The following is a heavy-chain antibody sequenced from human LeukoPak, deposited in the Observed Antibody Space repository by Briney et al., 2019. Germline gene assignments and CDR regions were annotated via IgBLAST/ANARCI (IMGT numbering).Heavy chain of an antibody. V-gene: IGHV1-69*06. D-gene: IGHD5-12*01. J-gene: IGHJ6*03. CDR2: IIPIFGTA. CDR1: GGTFSSYA. CDR3: ARGATAYYYYMDV. Sequence: SVKVSCKASGGTFSSYAISWVRQAPGQGVEWMGGIIPIFGTANYAQKFQGRVTITADKSTSTAYMELSSLRSEDTAVYYCARGATAYYYYMDVWGKGTTVTVSS.